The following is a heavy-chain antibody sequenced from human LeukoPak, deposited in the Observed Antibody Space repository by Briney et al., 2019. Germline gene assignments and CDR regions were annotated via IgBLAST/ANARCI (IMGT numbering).Heavy chain of an antibody. CDR1: GYTFTGYY. V-gene: IGHV1-8*02. CDR2: INPNSGNT. CDR3: ARATYYYDSSGYYYDYYYGMDV. J-gene: IGHJ6*02. Sequence: GASVKVSCKASGYTFTGYYMHWVRQAPGQGLEWMGWINPNSGNTGYAQKFQGRVTMTRNTSISTAYMELSSLRSEDTAVYYCARATYYYDSSGYYYDYYYGMDVWGQGTTVTVSS. D-gene: IGHD3-22*01.